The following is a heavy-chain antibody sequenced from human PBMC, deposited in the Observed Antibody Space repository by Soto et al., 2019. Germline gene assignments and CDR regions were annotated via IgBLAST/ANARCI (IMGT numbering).Heavy chain of an antibody. CDR1: GYTFTGYY. CDR3: ASDRSIPPRYSRY. V-gene: IGHV1-2*04. J-gene: IGHJ4*02. CDR2: INPNSGGT. D-gene: IGHD6-13*01. Sequence: ASVKVSCKASGYTFTGYYMHWVRQAPGQGLEWMGWINPNSGGTNYAQKFQGWVTMTRDTSISTAYMELNSLRAEDTAVYYCASDRSIPPRYSRYWGQGTLVTVSS.